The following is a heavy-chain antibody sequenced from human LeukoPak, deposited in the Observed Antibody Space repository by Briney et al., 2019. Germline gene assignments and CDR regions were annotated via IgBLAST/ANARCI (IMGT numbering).Heavy chain of an antibody. D-gene: IGHD2-2*01. CDR2: IYTSGST. CDR1: GGSISSYY. J-gene: IGHJ4*02. V-gene: IGHV4-4*07. Sequence: SETLSLTCTVSGGSISSYYWSWIRQPAGKGLEWIGRIYTSGSTNYNPPPKSRVTMSVDTSKNQFSLKLSSVTAADTAVYYCAREVCSSTSCLNFDYWGQGTLVTVSS. CDR3: AREVCSSTSCLNFDY.